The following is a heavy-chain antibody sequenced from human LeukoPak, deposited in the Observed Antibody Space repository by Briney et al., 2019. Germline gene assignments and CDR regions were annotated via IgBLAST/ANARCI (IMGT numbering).Heavy chain of an antibody. D-gene: IGHD6-13*01. V-gene: IGHV3-74*01. J-gene: IGHJ4*02. CDR2: INSDGSST. Sequence: PGGSLRLSCAASGFSFSSYWMHWVRQGPGKGLVWVSHINSDGSSTNYADSVKGRFTISRDNAKNTPYLQMNSLRAEDTAVYYCVIAPANQLLYWGQGSLVTVSS. CDR3: VIAPANQLLY. CDR1: GFSFSSYW.